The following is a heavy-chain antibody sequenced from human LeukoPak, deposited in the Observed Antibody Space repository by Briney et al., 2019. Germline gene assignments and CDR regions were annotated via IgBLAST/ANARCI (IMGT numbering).Heavy chain of an antibody. CDR3: AKGPVYTIFGVTFDY. D-gene: IGHD3-3*01. J-gene: IGHJ4*02. CDR2: ISGSGGST. CDR1: GFTFSSYA. Sequence: GGSLRLSYAASGFTFSSYAMSWVRQAPGKGLEWVSAISGSGGSTYYADSVKGRFTISRDNSKNTLYLQMNSLRAEDTAVYYCAKGPVYTIFGVTFDYWGQGTLVTVSS. V-gene: IGHV3-23*01.